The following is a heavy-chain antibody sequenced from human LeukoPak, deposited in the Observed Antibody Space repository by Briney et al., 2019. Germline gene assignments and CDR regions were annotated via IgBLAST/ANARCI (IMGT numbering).Heavy chain of an antibody. Sequence: GGSLRLSCAASGFTLSSYSVNWVRQAPGKGLEWVSSISERSSYIYYADSMKGRFTISRDNAKNSLYLQMNSLRAEDTAVYYCARSTRRQNDAFDIWGQGTVVTVSS. J-gene: IGHJ3*02. CDR1: GFTLSSYS. V-gene: IGHV3-21*01. CDR2: ISERSSYI. CDR3: ARSTRRQNDAFDI.